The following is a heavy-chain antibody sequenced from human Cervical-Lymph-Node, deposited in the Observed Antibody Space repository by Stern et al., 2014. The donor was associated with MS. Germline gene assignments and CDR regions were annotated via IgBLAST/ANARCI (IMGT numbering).Heavy chain of an antibody. J-gene: IGHJ4*02. V-gene: IGHV4-59*12. CDR1: GGSISGFY. Sequence: QLQLQESGPGLAKPSETLSLTCTVSGGSISGFYWSWIRQPPGKGLEWIGYIFSNGGTWNNPSLQSRVTLSVDTSKNQFSLKMRSLTAADTAVYYCARDSGITGWADSWGQGTLVTVSS. D-gene: IGHD6-25*01. CDR2: IFSNGGT. CDR3: ARDSGITGWADS.